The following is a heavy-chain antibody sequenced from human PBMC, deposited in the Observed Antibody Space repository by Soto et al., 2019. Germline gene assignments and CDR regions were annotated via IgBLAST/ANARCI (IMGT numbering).Heavy chain of an antibody. V-gene: IGHV3-23*01. J-gene: IGHJ4*02. CDR2: ISGSGGTP. D-gene: IGHD3-22*01. CDR1: GFTFSSYA. Sequence: GGSLRLSCAASGFTFSSYAMSWGREAPGRGLEWVSSISGSGGTPYYEDSVDGRFIISRDNSRDTLLLQLYSLRGEDTAMYFCARGLYDNSGYYFTNWGQGTLVTFSS. CDR3: ARGLYDNSGYYFTN.